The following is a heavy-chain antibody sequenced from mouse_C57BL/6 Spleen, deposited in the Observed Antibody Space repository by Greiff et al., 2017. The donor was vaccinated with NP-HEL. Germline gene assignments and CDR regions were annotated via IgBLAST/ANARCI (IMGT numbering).Heavy chain of an antibody. CDR2: TNPTNGRT. D-gene: IGHD1-1*01. J-gene: IGHJ2*01. CDR1: GYTFTSYW. CDR3: ARIKKIVATYFDY. V-gene: IGHV1S81*02. Sequence: VQLQQSGAELVKAGASVKMSCKASGYTFTSYWMHWVKQRLGQGLEWFAETNPTNGRTYYNEKFKSKAKLTVGKSSSTAYMLLSGPTFEESAVYYCARIKKIVATYFDYRGQGTTLTVSS.